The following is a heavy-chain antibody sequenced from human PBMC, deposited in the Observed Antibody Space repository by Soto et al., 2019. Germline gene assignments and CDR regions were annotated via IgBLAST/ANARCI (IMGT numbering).Heavy chain of an antibody. D-gene: IGHD2-2*01. CDR3: AKCSSTAHYYGMDV. V-gene: IGHV3-23*01. J-gene: IGHJ6*02. Sequence: PGGSLRLSCAASGFTFSSYAMSWVRQAPGKGLEWVSAISGSGGSTYYADSVKGRFTISRDNSKDTLCLQMNSLRAEDTAVYYCAKCSSTAHYYGMDVWGQGTTVTVSS. CDR1: GFTFSSYA. CDR2: ISGSGGST.